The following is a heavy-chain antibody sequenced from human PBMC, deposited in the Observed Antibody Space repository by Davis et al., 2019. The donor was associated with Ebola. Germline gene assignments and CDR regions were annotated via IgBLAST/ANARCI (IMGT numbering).Heavy chain of an antibody. J-gene: IGHJ4*02. CDR3: ARAQFPTTSDH. CDR2: INPHNGNT. Sequence: ASVKVSCKASGYTFTNYGITWVRQAPGQGLEWMGWINPHNGNTNYAQNVQGRVIMTSDTATTTAYMEVGILRSDDTAVYYCARAQFPTTSDHWGQGTPVTVSS. CDR1: GYTFTNYG. V-gene: IGHV1-18*04. D-gene: IGHD1-1*01.